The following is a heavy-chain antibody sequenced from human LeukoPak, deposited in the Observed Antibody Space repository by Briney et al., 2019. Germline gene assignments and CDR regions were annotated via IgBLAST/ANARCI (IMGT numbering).Heavy chain of an antibody. V-gene: IGHV3-7*01. J-gene: IGHJ4*02. Sequence: GGSLRLSCAASGFTFSSYAMHWVRQAPGKGLEWVANIKQDGSEKYYVDSVKGRFTISRDNAKNSLYLQMNSLRGEDTAVYYCALDYDTSGYSHWGQGALVTVSS. D-gene: IGHD3-22*01. CDR1: GFTFSSYA. CDR2: IKQDGSEK. CDR3: ALDYDTSGYSH.